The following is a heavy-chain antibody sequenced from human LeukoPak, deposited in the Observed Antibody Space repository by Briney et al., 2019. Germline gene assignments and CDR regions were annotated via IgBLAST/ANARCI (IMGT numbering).Heavy chain of an antibody. D-gene: IGHD3-3*01. CDR3: ARDAYSFGRGFDP. V-gene: IGHV4-34*01. CDR1: GGSFSDSY. CDR2: ISHSGGT. Sequence: KPSATLSLTCSVYGGSFSDSYWIWIRQSPEMGLQWIGEISHSGGTNYHPSLKSRLTMSVDTSKNQFSLKLTSVTAADSAVYYCARDAYSFGRGFDPWGQGTLVTVSS. J-gene: IGHJ5*02.